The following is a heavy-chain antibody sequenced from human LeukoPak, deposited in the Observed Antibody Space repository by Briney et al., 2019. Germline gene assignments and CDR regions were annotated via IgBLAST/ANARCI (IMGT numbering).Heavy chain of an antibody. J-gene: IGHJ4*02. Sequence: PAGGSLRLSCAASGFTFSSYAMSWVRQAPGKGLEWVSVISGSGGSTSYADSVKGRFTISRDNSKNTLYLQMNSLRAEDTAVYYCAKGSYSSGWPFDYWGQGTLVTVSS. V-gene: IGHV3-23*01. D-gene: IGHD6-19*01. CDR3: AKGSYSSGWPFDY. CDR2: ISGSGGST. CDR1: GFTFSSYA.